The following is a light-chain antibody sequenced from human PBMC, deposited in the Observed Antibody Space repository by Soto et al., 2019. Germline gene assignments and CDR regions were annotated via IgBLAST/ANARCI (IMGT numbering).Light chain of an antibody. CDR1: QSVNRW. J-gene: IGKJ1*01. CDR3: HQYNISSWT. CDR2: EAS. V-gene: IGKV1-5*03. Sequence: DIRMTQSPCTLSESGGDRVTXTCRASQSVNRWLAWYQQKPGKAPKLLIYEASTLESGVPSRFRGSGSGTEFTLTISSLQPDDFALYYCHQYNISSWTFGEGSKVDI.